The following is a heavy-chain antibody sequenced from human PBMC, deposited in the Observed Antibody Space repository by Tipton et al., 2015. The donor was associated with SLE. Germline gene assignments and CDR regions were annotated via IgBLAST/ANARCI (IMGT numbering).Heavy chain of an antibody. CDR3: AKDFGGFVAYYYMDV. CDR1: GFTFSSYA. V-gene: IGHV3-30-3*01. CDR2: ISYDGSNK. D-gene: IGHD3-16*02. Sequence: SLRLSCAASGFTFSSYAMHWVRQAPGKGLEWVAVISYDGSNKYYADSVKGRFTISRDNSKNTLYLQMNSLRAEDTAVFYCAKDFGGFVAYYYMDVWGTGTTVIVSS. J-gene: IGHJ6*03.